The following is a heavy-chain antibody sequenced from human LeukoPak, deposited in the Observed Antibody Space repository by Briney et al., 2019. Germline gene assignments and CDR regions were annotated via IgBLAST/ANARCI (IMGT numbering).Heavy chain of an antibody. J-gene: IGHJ4*02. V-gene: IGHV3-30*02. CDR1: GFTFSTYS. CDR2: IRYDGSNK. D-gene: IGHD4-17*01. Sequence: GGSLRLSCAASGFTFSTYSMHWVRQAPGKGLEWVAFIRYDGSNKYYADSVKGRFTISRDNSKNTLYLQMNSLRAEDTAVYYCAKDNYDYGDYDGGDYWGQGTLVTVSS. CDR3: AKDNYDYGDYDGGDY.